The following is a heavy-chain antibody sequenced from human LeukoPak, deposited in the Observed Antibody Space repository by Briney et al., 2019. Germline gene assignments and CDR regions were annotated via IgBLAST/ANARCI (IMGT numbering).Heavy chain of an antibody. CDR3: ARGSRIGSQTYYFDY. Sequence: ASVKVSCKASGYTFTNYAMHWVRQAPGQRLEWMGWINVGNGSTKYSQKFQGRATITIDTSASTAYMELSSLRSEDTAVYYCARGSRIGSQTYYFDYWGQGTLVTVSS. CDR2: INVGNGST. D-gene: IGHD2-2*01. V-gene: IGHV1-3*01. J-gene: IGHJ4*02. CDR1: GYTFTNYA.